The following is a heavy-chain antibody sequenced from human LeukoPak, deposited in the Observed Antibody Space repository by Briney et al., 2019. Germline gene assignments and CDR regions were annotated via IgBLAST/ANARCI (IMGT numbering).Heavy chain of an antibody. D-gene: IGHD2/OR15-2a*01. CDR1: GFTFSSYW. Sequence: PRGSLRPSCAASGFTFSSYWMSWVRQAPGKGMEWVANIKQDGSEKYCVDSVKSRFTISRDNAKSSLYLQMNSLRAEDTALYYCARGGPSGRTTYYYGYYYMDVWGKGTTVTVSS. CDR2: IKQDGSEK. J-gene: IGHJ6*03. V-gene: IGHV3-7*03. CDR3: ARGGPSGRTTYYYGYYYMDV.